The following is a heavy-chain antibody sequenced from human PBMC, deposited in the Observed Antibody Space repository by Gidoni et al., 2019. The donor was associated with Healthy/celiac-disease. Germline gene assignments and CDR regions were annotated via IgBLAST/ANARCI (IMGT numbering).Heavy chain of an antibody. CDR1: GFTFSSSA. CDR3: AKGSYYDILTGPYYYYYMDV. Sequence: EVQLLESGGGLVQPGGSLRLSCAASGFTFSSSAMSWVRQAPGKGLEWVSAISGSGGSTYYADSVKGRFTSSRDNSKNTLYLQMNSLRAEDTAVYYCAKGSYYDILTGPYYYYYMDVWGKGTTVTVSS. V-gene: IGHV3-23*01. J-gene: IGHJ6*03. D-gene: IGHD3-9*01. CDR2: ISGSGGST.